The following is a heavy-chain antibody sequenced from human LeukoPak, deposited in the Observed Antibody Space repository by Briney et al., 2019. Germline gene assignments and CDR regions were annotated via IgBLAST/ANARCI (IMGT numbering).Heavy chain of an antibody. J-gene: IGHJ4*02. Sequence: QPGRSLRVSCAASGFTFSSYGMHWVRQAPGKGLEWVALIRYDGSKKDYADSVRGRFTISRANSKNTLYLQMNSLRAEDTAMYYCVRTGDTERFDYWGQGTLVTVSS. V-gene: IGHV3-33*01. CDR1: GFTFSSYG. CDR2: IRYDGSKK. CDR3: VRTGDTERFDY. D-gene: IGHD1-1*01.